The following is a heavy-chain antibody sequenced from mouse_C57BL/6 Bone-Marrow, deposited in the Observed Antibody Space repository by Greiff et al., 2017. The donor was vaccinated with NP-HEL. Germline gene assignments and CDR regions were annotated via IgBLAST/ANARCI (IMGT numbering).Heavy chain of an antibody. V-gene: IGHV1-7*01. D-gene: IGHD2-5*01. CDR1: GYTFTSYW. CDR2: INPSSGYT. CDR3: ARYYSNYAFAY. J-gene: IGHJ3*01. Sequence: QVQLQQSGAELVKPGASVKLSCKASGYTFTSYWMHWVKQRPGQGLEWIGYINPSSGYTKYNQKFKVKATLTADKSSSTAYMQLSSLTYEDSAVYYSARYYSNYAFAYWGQGTLVTVSA.